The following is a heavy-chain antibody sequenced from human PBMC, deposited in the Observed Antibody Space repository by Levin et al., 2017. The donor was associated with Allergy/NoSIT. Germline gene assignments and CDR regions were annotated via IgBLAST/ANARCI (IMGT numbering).Heavy chain of an antibody. V-gene: IGHV1-69*04. CDR1: GGTFSSYA. CDR3: ANDDLAGTVTGGGRNYYYGMDV. D-gene: IGHD4-17*01. Sequence: KISCKASGGTFSSYAISWVRQAPGQGLEWMGRIIPILGIANYAQKFQGRVTITADKSTSTAYMELSSLRSEDTAVYYCANDDLAGTVTGGGRNYYYGMDVWGQGTTVTVSS. CDR2: IIPILGIA. J-gene: IGHJ6*02.